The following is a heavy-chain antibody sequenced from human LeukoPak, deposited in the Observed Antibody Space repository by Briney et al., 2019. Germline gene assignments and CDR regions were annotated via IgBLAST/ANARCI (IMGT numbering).Heavy chain of an antibody. CDR1: GFTFDDYA. CDR2: ITWNRDNI. CDR3: AKDLSSAITSALVLDV. J-gene: IGHJ6*02. D-gene: IGHD3-22*01. V-gene: IGHV3-9*01. Sequence: GRSLRLSCTVSGFTFDDYAMHWVRHTPGKGLEWVAGITWNRDNIGYGDSVKGRFTISRDNVKNVLYLQVNSLGPEDTALYYCAKDLSSAITSALVLDVWGQGTTVIVS.